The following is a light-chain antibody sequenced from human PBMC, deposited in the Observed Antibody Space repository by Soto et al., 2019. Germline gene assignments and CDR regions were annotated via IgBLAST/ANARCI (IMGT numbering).Light chain of an antibody. CDR1: SSDVGAYKF. J-gene: IGLJ1*01. CDR2: DVT. Sequence: QCVLTQPPSASGCPGQSVTISCTGTSSDVGAYKFVSWYRQNPGKAPKLIIYDVTKRPTGVPDRFSGSKYGNTASLTVSGLQAEDEADYYCSSYAGNNNYVFGSGTKVTVL. V-gene: IGLV2-8*01. CDR3: SSYAGNNNYV.